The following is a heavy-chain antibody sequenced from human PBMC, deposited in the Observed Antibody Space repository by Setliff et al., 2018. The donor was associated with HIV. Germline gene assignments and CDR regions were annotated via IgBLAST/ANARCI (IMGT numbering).Heavy chain of an antibody. J-gene: IGHJ3*02. CDR2: INQDENKK. CDR1: GFTFSSHA. CDR3: AKDCDYFDSSAYYDALDM. D-gene: IGHD3-22*01. Sequence: GSLRLSCEVSGFTFSSHAMSWVRQAPGKGLEWVANINQDENKKNYVDSVKGRFTISRDNAKSSLYLQMNSLRVEDTAVYYCAKDCDYFDSSAYYDALDMWGQGTMVTVSS. V-gene: IGHV3-7*03.